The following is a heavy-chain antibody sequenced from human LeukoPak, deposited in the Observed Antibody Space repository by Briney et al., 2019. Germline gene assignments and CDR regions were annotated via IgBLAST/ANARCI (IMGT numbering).Heavy chain of an antibody. J-gene: IGHJ4*01. V-gene: IGHV3-33*01. CDR1: GFTFSSYG. CDR3: ASAGTLYTPYFDF. Sequence: PGGSLRLSCAVSGFTFSSYGMHRVRQAPGKGLEWVALIWYDGYNKYYADSVKGRFTISRDNSKNTLYLEMNSLRAEGTAIYYCASAGTLYTPYFDFWGQGTLVTVSS. D-gene: IGHD1-1*01. CDR2: IWYDGYNK.